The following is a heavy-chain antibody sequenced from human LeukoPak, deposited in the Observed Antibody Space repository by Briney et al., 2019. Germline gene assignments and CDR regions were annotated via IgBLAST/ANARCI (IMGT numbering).Heavy chain of an antibody. CDR1: GGSIGSGGYS. CDR3: ARHPTALVSYGFDP. V-gene: IGHV4-30-2*01. J-gene: IGHJ5*02. CDR2: IYHDGST. Sequence: PSQTLSLTCAVSGGSIGSGGYSWSWIRQPPGKGLEWIGYIYHDGSTYYNSSLKSRLSMSVDTSKNQFSLKLSSVTAADTAVYYCARHPTALVSYGFDPWGQGTLVTVSS. D-gene: IGHD5-18*01.